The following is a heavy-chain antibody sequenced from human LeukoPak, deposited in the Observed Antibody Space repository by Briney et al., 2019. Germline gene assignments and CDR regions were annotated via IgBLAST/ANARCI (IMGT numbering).Heavy chain of an antibody. Sequence: SETLSLTCTASGGSISSYYWSWIRQPPGKGLEWIGYIYYSGSTNYNPSLKSRVTISVDTSKNQCSLKVTSVTAADTAVYYCARSPNFYYDGSGAFDIWGQGTMVTVSS. CDR3: ARSPNFYYDGSGAFDI. D-gene: IGHD3-22*01. V-gene: IGHV4-59*13. CDR2: IYYSGST. J-gene: IGHJ3*02. CDR1: GGSISSYY.